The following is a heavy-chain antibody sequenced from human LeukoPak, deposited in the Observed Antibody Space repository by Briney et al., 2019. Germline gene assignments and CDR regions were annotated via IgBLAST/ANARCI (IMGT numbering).Heavy chain of an antibody. CDR3: ARDLSGIFDAG. D-gene: IGHD6-13*01. V-gene: IGHV3-21*01. CDR1: GFTFSSYS. CDR2: ISSSSSYI. Sequence: GGSPRLSCAASGFTFSSYSMNWVRQAPGKGLEWVSSISSSSSYIYYADSVKGRFTISRDNAKNSLYLQMNSLRAEDTAVYYCARDLSGIFDAGWGQGTLVTVSS. J-gene: IGHJ4*02.